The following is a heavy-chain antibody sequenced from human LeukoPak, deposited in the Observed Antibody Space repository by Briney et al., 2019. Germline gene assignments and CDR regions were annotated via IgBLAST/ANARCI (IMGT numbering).Heavy chain of an antibody. D-gene: IGHD3-10*01. J-gene: IGHJ4*02. CDR3: AKRSPMTMVRGANDY. CDR1: GFTFSSYA. CDR2: ISGSGDST. V-gene: IGHV3-23*01. Sequence: PGGSLRLSCAASGFTFSSYAMSWVRQAPGKGLEWVSSISGSGDSTYYADSVKGRFTTSRDNSVNTLYLQMNSLRAEDTAVYYCAKRSPMTMVRGANDYWGQGTLVTVSS.